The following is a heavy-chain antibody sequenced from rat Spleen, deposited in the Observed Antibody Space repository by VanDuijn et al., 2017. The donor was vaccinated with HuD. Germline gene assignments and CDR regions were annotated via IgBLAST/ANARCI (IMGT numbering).Heavy chain of an antibody. CDR2: IGYAGSRT. CDR3: TRADYGYNYWYFDF. J-gene: IGHJ1*01. Sequence: EVQLVESDGGLVQPGRSLKLSCAASGFTFSDYYMAWVRRTPTKGLEWVATIGYAGSRTYYRGSVKGRFTISRDNAKNALYLQMNNLRSEDTAIYYCTRADYGYNYWYFDFWGPGTLVTVSS. D-gene: IGHD1-9*01. V-gene: IGHV5-7*01. CDR1: GFTFSDYY.